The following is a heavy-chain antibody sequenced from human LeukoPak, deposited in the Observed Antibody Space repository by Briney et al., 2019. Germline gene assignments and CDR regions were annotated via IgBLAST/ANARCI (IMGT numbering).Heavy chain of an antibody. J-gene: IGHJ3*02. Sequence: GGSLRLSCVASGFTFSNYWMYWVRQAPGKGLVWVSGIRGDGTDTSYADSVKGRFTISRDNAKNTVYLQMHGLRGEDMAVYYCAKDLGIAVAGTYAFDIWGQGTMVTVSS. V-gene: IGHV3-74*03. D-gene: IGHD6-19*01. CDR3: AKDLGIAVAGTYAFDI. CDR1: GFTFSNYW. CDR2: IRGDGTDT.